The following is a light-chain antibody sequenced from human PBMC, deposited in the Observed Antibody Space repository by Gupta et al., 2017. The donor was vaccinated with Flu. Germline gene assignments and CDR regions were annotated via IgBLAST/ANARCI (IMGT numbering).Light chain of an antibody. V-gene: IGLV3-19*01. CDR1: SLRSYY. CDR3: NSRDHTGGNLKCL. Sequence: SSELTQDPAVSVALGQTVRITCRGDSLRSYYASWYQQKPTQAPILVIYVKNNRPSGIPDRFSGANSGNSAYSISNGAQAEDEADDDGNSRDHTGGNLKCLFGGGTKLTVL. J-gene: IGLJ3*02. CDR2: VKN.